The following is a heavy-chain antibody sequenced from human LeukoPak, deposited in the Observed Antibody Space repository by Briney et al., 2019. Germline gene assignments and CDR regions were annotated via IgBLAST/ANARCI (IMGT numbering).Heavy chain of an antibody. V-gene: IGHV4-59*08. CDR3: ARSGYYYYGMDV. J-gene: IGHJ6*02. Sequence: SETLSLTCTVSGGSISSYYWSWIRQPPGKGLEWIGYIYYSGSTNYNPSLKSRVTISVDTSKDQFSLKLSSVTAADTAVYYCARSGYYYYGMDVWGQGTTVTVSS. CDR2: IYYSGST. CDR1: GGSISSYY.